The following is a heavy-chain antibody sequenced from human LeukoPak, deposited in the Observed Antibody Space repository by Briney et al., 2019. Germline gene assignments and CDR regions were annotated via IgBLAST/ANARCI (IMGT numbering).Heavy chain of an antibody. CDR3: ARGPGYYYGSGSYYNIKYYYGMDV. D-gene: IGHD3-10*01. Sequence: SETLSLTCAVYGXSFSGYYWSWIRQPPGKGLEWIGEINHSGSTNYNPSLKSRVTISVDTSKNQFSLKLSSVTAADTAVYYCARGPGYYYGSGSYYNIKYYYGMDVWGQGTTVTVSS. CDR2: INHSGST. CDR1: GXSFSGYY. J-gene: IGHJ6*02. V-gene: IGHV4-34*01.